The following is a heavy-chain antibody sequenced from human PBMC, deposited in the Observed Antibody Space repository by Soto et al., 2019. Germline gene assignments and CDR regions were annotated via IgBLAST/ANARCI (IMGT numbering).Heavy chain of an antibody. Sequence: SETLSLTCTVSGGSISSSSYYWGWIRQPPGKGLEWIGSIYYSRSTYYNPSLKSRVTISVDTSKNQFSLKLSSVTAADTAVYYCASTMVRGVIRAPNWFDPWGQGTLVTVSS. D-gene: IGHD3-10*01. CDR3: ASTMVRGVIRAPNWFDP. J-gene: IGHJ5*02. CDR1: GGSISSSSYY. V-gene: IGHV4-39*01. CDR2: IYYSRST.